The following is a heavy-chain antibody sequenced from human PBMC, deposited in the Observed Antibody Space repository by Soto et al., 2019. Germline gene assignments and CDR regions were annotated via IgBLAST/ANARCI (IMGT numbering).Heavy chain of an antibody. CDR1: GFTFSSYA. J-gene: IGHJ6*02. Sequence: PGGSLRLSCAASGFTFSSYAMSWVRQAPGKGLEWVSAMSGGGGSTYYADPVKGRFTISRDNSKNTLYLQMNSLRAEDTAVYYCASSKWLGNINIGMDVWGQGTTVTVSS. D-gene: IGHD6-19*01. CDR3: ASSKWLGNINIGMDV. CDR2: MSGGGGST. V-gene: IGHV3-23*01.